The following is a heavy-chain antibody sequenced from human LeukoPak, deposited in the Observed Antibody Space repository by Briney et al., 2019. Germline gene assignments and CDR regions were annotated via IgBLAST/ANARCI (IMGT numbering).Heavy chain of an antibody. CDR2: IRSSGDTT. CDR3: ARRQVVGGNYYGIDV. J-gene: IGHJ6*02. D-gene: IGHD2-15*01. CDR1: GFTFSDYA. Sequence: QPGGSLRLSCAASGFTFSDYAMDWVRQAPGKGLEWVSVIRSSGDTTYYADFVKGRFTISRDNSKNTLYLQMNSLRAEDTAVYYCARRQVVGGNYYGIDVWGQGTTVTVSS. V-gene: IGHV3-23*01.